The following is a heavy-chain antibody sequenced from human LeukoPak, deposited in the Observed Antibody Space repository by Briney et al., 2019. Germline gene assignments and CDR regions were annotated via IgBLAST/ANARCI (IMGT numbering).Heavy chain of an antibody. CDR2: IYYSGST. CDR3: ARAARVWELLGYYFDY. CDR1: GGSISSYY. V-gene: IGHV4-59*01. Sequence: ASETLSLTCTVSGGSISSYYWSWIRQPPGKGLEWIGYIYYSGSTNYNPPLKSRVTISVDTSKNQFSLKLSSVTAADTAVYYCARAARVWELLGYYFDYWGQGTLVTVSS. D-gene: IGHD1-26*01. J-gene: IGHJ4*02.